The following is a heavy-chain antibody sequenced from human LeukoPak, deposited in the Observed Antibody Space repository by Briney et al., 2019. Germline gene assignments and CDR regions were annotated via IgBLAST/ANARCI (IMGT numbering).Heavy chain of an antibody. Sequence: SETLSLTCTVSGGSISSYYWSWIRQPAGTALEWIGRVYTSGTITYNPSLKSRVTMSVDTSKNQFSLKLSSVTAADTAVYYCARVGNYCSGGSCYSGWFDPWGQGTLVTVSS. CDR2: VYTSGTI. CDR3: ARVGNYCSGGSCYSGWFDP. CDR1: GGSISSYY. D-gene: IGHD2-15*01. J-gene: IGHJ5*02. V-gene: IGHV4-4*07.